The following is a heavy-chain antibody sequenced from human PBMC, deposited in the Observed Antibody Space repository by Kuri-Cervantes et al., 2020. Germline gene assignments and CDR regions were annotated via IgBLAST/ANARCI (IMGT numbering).Heavy chain of an antibody. CDR2: IYYSGST. CDR3: ARSGGIQLWSSGLDY. CDR1: GGSISSYY. J-gene: IGHJ4*02. D-gene: IGHD5-18*01. Sequence: GSLRLSCTVSGGSISSYYWSWIRQPPGKGLEWIGYIYYSGSTYYNPSLKSRVTISVDTSKNQFSLKLSSVTAADTAVYYCARSGGIQLWSSGLDYWGQGTLVTVSS. V-gene: IGHV4-59*08.